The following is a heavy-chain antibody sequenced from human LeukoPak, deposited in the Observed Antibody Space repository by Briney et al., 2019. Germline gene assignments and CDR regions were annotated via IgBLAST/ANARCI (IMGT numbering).Heavy chain of an antibody. D-gene: IGHD3-9*01. V-gene: IGHV3-23*01. Sequence: GGSLRLSCAASGLTFSSYAMSWVRQAPGKGLEWVSAISGSGGSTYYADSVKGRFTISRDNSKNTLYLQMNSLRAEDTAVYYCARNDILTGSHAFDIWGQGTMVTVSS. J-gene: IGHJ3*02. CDR2: ISGSGGST. CDR1: GLTFSSYA. CDR3: ARNDILTGSHAFDI.